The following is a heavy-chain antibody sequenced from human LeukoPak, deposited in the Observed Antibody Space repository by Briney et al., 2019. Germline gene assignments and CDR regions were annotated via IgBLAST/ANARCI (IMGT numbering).Heavy chain of an antibody. CDR2: IVVGSGKT. D-gene: IGHD6-19*01. V-gene: IGHV1-58*02. CDR3: AARVHSSRWPLDV. J-gene: IGHJ6*04. CDR1: GYTFSNSA. Sequence: SVKVSCKAYGYTFSNSAMQWVRQARGQRPEWTGWIVVGSGKTNYAQNFQERVTITRDMSTSTVYMELSSLGLEDTAVYFCAARVHSSRWPLDVWGRGTTVTISS.